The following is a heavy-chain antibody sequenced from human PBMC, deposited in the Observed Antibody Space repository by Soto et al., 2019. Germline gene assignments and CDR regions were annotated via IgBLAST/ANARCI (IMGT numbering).Heavy chain of an antibody. V-gene: IGHV3-23*01. Sequence: EVQLLESGGGLVQPGGSLRLSCAASGFTFSTYDLNWVRQAPGKGLEWVSSISGSGGSTSYADSVKGRFTISRDNSKNTLYLRMNSLRAEDTAVYYCAKPAYDILTGYRRLTPGFHFDPWGQGTRVTVSS. CDR1: GFTFSTYD. CDR3: AKPAYDILTGYRRLTPGFHFDP. CDR2: ISGSGGST. J-gene: IGHJ5*02. D-gene: IGHD3-9*01.